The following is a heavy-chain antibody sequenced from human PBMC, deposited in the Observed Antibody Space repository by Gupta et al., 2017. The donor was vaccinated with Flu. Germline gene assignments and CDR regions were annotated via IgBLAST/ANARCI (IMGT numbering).Heavy chain of an antibody. J-gene: IGHJ4*02. Sequence: QVQLVESGGGVVQPGRSLRLSCAASGFTFKDYPMHWIRQAPGKGLDWVAVISDDGSKTFHVDSLKDRFIISRDNSRNTLYLQMNSLRPDDTAVYYCAQGDVWGQGTLVIVSS. D-gene: IGHD2-21*02. V-gene: IGHV3-30*18. CDR1: GFTFKDYP. CDR3: AQGDV. CDR2: ISDDGSKT.